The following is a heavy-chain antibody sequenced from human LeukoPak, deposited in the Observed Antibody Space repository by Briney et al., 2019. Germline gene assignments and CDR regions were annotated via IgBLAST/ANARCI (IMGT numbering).Heavy chain of an antibody. CDR1: GYTFTGYV. V-gene: IGHV1-18*01. Sequence: GASVKVSCKASGYTFTGYVISWVRKAPGQGLEGMGWISAYNGNTNYAQKLQGRVTMTTDTSTSTAYMELRSLRSDDTAVYYCARARTIFGVVNFDYWGQGTLVTVSP. J-gene: IGHJ4*02. CDR2: ISAYNGNT. CDR3: ARARTIFGVVNFDY. D-gene: IGHD3-3*01.